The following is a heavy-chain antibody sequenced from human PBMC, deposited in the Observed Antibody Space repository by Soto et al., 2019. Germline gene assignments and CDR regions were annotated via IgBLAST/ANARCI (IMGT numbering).Heavy chain of an antibody. Sequence: QVQLVQSGAEVKKPGSSVRVSCKPSGGTLSSDGISWVRQAPGQGLEWMGGTIPIFGTANYAQKFQGRIRITADESTSTVYMELSSLRSEDTAVYYCAMGRIKYQVDYWGQGTLVTVSS. J-gene: IGHJ4*02. CDR1: GGTLSSDG. CDR2: TIPIFGTA. V-gene: IGHV1-69*12. D-gene: IGHD2-2*01. CDR3: AMGRIKYQVDY.